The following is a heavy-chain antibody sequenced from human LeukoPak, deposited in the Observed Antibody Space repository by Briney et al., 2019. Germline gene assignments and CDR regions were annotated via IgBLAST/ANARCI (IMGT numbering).Heavy chain of an antibody. CDR3: ARAPRSGGDWGAFDI. Sequence: ASVKVSCKASGYTFTGYYMHWMRQAPGQGPEWMGWINPNSGDTNSAQKFQGRVTMTRDTSISTAYMELSSLTSDDTAVYYCARAPRSGGDWGAFDIWGQGTMVTVSS. J-gene: IGHJ3*02. V-gene: IGHV1-2*02. D-gene: IGHD2-21*01. CDR1: GYTFTGYY. CDR2: INPNSGDT.